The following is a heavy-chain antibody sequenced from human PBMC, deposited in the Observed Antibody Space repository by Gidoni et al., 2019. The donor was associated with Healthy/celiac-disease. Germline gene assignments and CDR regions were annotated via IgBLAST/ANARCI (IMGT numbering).Heavy chain of an antibody. CDR3: ARARYDFWSGYYTGRYFDY. Sequence: QVQLQQWGAGLLKPSETLSLTCAVYGGSFRGYYWSWIRQPPGKGLEWIGEINHSGSTNYDPSLKSRVTISVDTSTNQFSLEQSAVTAADTAVYYCARARYDFWSGYYTGRYFDYWGQGTLVTVSS. V-gene: IGHV4-34*01. D-gene: IGHD3-3*01. CDR1: GGSFRGYY. J-gene: IGHJ4*02. CDR2: INHSGST.